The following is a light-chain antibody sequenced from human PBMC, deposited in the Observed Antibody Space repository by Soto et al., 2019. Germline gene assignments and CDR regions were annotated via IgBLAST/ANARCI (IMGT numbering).Light chain of an antibody. V-gene: IGKV3-11*01. CDR3: RQSYSNPPT. J-gene: IGKJ5*01. Sequence: EIVLTQSPATLSLSPGEGATLSCRASQSVSSYLAWYQQKTGQPPRILIYDTSNRDTGIPARFSGTGSGTDFTLAISSLQPEDFETYYCRQSYSNPPTFGQGTRLEIK. CDR1: QSVSSY. CDR2: DTS.